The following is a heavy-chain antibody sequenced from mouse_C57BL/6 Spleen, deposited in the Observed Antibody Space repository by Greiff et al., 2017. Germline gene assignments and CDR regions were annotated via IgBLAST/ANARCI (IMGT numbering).Heavy chain of an antibody. J-gene: IGHJ2*01. CDR2: INPYNGGT. CDR1: GYTFTDYY. CDR3: ARSLTTVVGGYFDY. V-gene: IGHV1-19*01. Sequence: VQLQQSGPVLVKPGASVKMSCKASGYTFTDYYMNWVKQSHGKSLEWIGVINPYNGGTSYNQKFKGKATLTVDKSSSTAYMELNSLTSEDSAVYYCARSLTTVVGGYFDYWGQGTTLTVSS. D-gene: IGHD1-1*01.